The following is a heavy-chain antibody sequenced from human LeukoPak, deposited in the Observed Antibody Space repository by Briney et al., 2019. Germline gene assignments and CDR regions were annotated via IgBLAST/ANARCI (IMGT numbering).Heavy chain of an antibody. V-gene: IGHV1-3*01. J-gene: IGHJ4*02. CDR3: ARAPYYYGSGSYYDFDY. CDR1: GYTFTSYA. D-gene: IGHD3-10*01. Sequence: ASVKVSCKASGYTFTSYAMHWVRQAPGQRLEWMGWINAGNGNTKYSQKFQGRVTITRDTSASTAYMELSSLRSEDTAVYYCARAPYYYGSGSYYDFDYWGQGTLVTVSS. CDR2: INAGNGNT.